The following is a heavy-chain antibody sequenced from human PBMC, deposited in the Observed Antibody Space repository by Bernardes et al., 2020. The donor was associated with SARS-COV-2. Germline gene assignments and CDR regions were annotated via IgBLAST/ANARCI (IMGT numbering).Heavy chain of an antibody. Sequence: GGSLRLSCVVSGFTFSTYGMHWVRQAPGKGLEWVAVISYDGSNKYYVDSVKGRFTISRDNSKDTLYLQMNSLRAEDTAVYYCAKAFRGSGAAIPDYWGQGTLVTVSS. V-gene: IGHV3-30*18. J-gene: IGHJ4*02. CDR2: ISYDGSNK. CDR1: GFTFSTYG. D-gene: IGHD2-2*01. CDR3: AKAFRGSGAAIPDY.